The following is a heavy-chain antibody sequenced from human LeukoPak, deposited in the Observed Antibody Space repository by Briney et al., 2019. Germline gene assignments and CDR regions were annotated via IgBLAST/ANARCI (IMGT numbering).Heavy chain of an antibody. J-gene: IGHJ4*02. CDR3: ARQYYYDSRTFDY. V-gene: IGHV4-59*08. Sequence: SETLSLTRTVSGPSLSSYYSSWIRQPPGKGLEWVGYNYYSGSTNYNPSLKSRVTISVDKSKYQFSLKVSSAPAGVTAVYYCARQYYYDSRTFDYWGQGTLVTVSS. CDR1: GPSLSSYY. D-gene: IGHD3-22*01. CDR2: NYYSGST.